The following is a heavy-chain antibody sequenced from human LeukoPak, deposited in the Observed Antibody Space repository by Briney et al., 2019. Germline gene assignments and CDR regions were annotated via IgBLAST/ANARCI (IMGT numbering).Heavy chain of an antibody. CDR2: INWNGGST. Sequence: GGSLRLSCAASGFTFSSYAMSWVRQAPGKGLEWVSGINWNGGSTGYADSVKGRFTISRDNSKNTLYLEMNSLRAEDTAVYYCAKDIGSYYDYWGQGILVTVSS. J-gene: IGHJ4*02. CDR3: AKDIGSYYDY. V-gene: IGHV3-23*01. D-gene: IGHD3-10*01. CDR1: GFTFSSYA.